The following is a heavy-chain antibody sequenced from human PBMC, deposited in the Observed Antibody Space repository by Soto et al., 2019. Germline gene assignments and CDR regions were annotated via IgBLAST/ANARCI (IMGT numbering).Heavy chain of an antibody. J-gene: IGHJ4*02. CDR3: ARRMLPGYYYDF. CDR1: AYAGANHF. CDR2: IHPDGVNT. Sequence: QVHLVQSGAEVRKPGASGKVSCRASAYAGANHFIRWVRQAPGQGLAWMGMIHPDGVNTTYAQRVHGRVTMTRDASTNTVDMELSSLRSEDTAVYYCARRMLPGYYYDFWGQGTLVTVS. V-gene: IGHV1-46*03. D-gene: IGHD3-10*02.